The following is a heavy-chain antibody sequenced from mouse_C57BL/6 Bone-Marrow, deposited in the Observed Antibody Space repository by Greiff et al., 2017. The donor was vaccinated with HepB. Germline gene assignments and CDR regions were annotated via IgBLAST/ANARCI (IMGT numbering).Heavy chain of an antibody. Sequence: QVQLQQSGPGLVQPSQSLSITCTVSGFSLTSYGVHWVRQSPGKGLEWLGVIWRGGSTDYNAAFMSRLSITKDNSKSQVFFKMNSLQADDTAIYYSAIYPYDYGSGAFAYWGQGTLVTVSA. V-gene: IGHV2-5*01. J-gene: IGHJ3*01. CDR1: GFSLTSYG. CDR3: AIYPYDYGSGAFAY. CDR2: IWRGGST. D-gene: IGHD1-1*01.